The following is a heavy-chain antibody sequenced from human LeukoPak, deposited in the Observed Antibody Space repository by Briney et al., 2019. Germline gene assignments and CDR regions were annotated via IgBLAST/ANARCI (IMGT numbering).Heavy chain of an antibody. CDR1: GFTFSSYG. V-gene: IGHV3-33*01. CDR2: IWYDGSNK. J-gene: IGHJ6*03. Sequence: PGGSLRLSCAASGFTFSSYGMHWVRQAPGKGLEWVAVIWYDGSNKYYADSVKGRFTISRDNSKNTLYLQMNSLRAEDTAVYYCARDLSGGDPYYYYYMDVWGKGTTVTVSS. D-gene: IGHD2-21*02. CDR3: ARDLSGGDPYYYYYMDV.